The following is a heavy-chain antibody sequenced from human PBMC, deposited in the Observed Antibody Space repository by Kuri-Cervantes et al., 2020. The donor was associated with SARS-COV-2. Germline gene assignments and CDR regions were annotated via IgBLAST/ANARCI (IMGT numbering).Heavy chain of an antibody. CDR3: ARGLWGAVASYYYYYGMDV. CDR2: IYYSGST. J-gene: IGHJ6*02. D-gene: IGHD6-19*01. CDR1: GGSISSYY. Sequence: SETLSLTCTVSGGSISSYYWSWIRQPPGKGLEWIGYIYYSGSTNYNPSLKSRVTISVDTSKNQFSLKLSSVTAEDTAVYYCARGLWGAVASYYYYYGMDVWGQGTTVTVSS. V-gene: IGHV4-59*01.